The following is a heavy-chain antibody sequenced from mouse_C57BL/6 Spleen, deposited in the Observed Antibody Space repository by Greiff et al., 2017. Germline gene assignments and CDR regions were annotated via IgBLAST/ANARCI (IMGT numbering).Heavy chain of an antibody. CDR3: ARYGSSSFYWYFDV. J-gene: IGHJ1*03. Sequence: VQLQQPGAELVRPGSSVKLSCKASGYTFTSYWMDWVKQRPGQGLEWIGNIYPSDSETHYNQKFKDKATLTVDKSSSTAYMQLSSLTSEDSAVYYCARYGSSSFYWYFDVWGTGTTVTVSS. CDR2: IYPSDSET. D-gene: IGHD1-1*01. CDR1: GYTFTSYW. V-gene: IGHV1-61*01.